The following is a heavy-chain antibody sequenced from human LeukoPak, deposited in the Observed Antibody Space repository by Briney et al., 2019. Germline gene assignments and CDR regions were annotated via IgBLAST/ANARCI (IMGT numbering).Heavy chain of an antibody. V-gene: IGHV4-4*07. Sequence: SETLSLTCTVSGGSISSYYWSWIRQPAGKGLEWIGRIYTSGSTNYNPSLKSRVTVSVDTSKNQFSLKLSSVTAADTAVYYCARHYYDSSGYYFPPPGNAFDIWGQGTMVTVSS. CDR1: GGSISSYY. D-gene: IGHD3-22*01. CDR2: IYTSGST. CDR3: ARHYYDSSGYYFPPPGNAFDI. J-gene: IGHJ3*02.